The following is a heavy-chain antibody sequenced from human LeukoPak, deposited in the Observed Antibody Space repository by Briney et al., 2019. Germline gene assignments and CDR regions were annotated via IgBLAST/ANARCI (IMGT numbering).Heavy chain of an antibody. CDR1: GYTFTSYG. CDR3: ARVFGTHKMDAFDI. V-gene: IGHV1-18*01. Sequence: GASVKVSCKASGYTFTSYGISWVRQAPGQGLEWMGWISAYNGNTNYAQKLQGRVTMTTDTSTSTAYMELRSLRSDDPAVYYCARVFGTHKMDAFDIWGQGTMVTVSS. CDR2: ISAYNGNT. J-gene: IGHJ3*02. D-gene: IGHD1-1*01.